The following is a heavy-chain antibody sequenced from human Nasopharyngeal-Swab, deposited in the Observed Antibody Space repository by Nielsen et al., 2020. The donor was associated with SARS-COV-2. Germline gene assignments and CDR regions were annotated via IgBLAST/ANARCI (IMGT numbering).Heavy chain of an antibody. J-gene: IGHJ4*02. CDR3: ARGGTRYYYDSSGYYY. Sequence: GESLKISCAASGFTFSDYYMSWIRQAPGKGLEWVSYISSSGSTIYYADSVKGRFTISRDNAKNSLYLQMNSLRAEDTAVYYCARGGTRYYYDSSGYYYWGQGTLVTVSS. D-gene: IGHD3-22*01. CDR2: ISSSGSTI. V-gene: IGHV3-11*04. CDR1: GFTFSDYY.